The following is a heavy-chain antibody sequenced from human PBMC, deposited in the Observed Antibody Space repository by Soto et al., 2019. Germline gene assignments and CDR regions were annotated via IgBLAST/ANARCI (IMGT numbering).Heavy chain of an antibody. CDR1: GFIFSSYA. J-gene: IGHJ5*02. V-gene: IGHV3-23*01. CDR3: AKDSVHNLYRTSSLEDCFGP. D-gene: IGHD6-6*01. CDR2: ISGTGVNT. Sequence: CEASGFIFSSYAITWVRQAPGKGLEWVSTISGTGVNTYYADSVKGRFTVSRDNSKNTVWLQMNSLRAADSSVYYCAKDSVHNLYRTSSLEDCFGPWGQGTLVTVSS.